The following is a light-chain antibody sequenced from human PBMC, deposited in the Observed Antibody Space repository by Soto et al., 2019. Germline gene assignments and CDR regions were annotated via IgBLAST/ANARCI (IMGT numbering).Light chain of an antibody. Sequence: QSALTQPASVSGSPGQSITISCTGTSSDVGGYKYVSWYQQHPGKAPKIMIYNVSDRPSGVSNRCSGSKSGNTASLTISVLQAEDEADYYCNSYSSSSTPYVFGTGTKVTVL. CDR2: NVS. CDR3: NSYSSSSTPYV. J-gene: IGLJ1*01. V-gene: IGLV2-14*01. CDR1: SSDVGGYKY.